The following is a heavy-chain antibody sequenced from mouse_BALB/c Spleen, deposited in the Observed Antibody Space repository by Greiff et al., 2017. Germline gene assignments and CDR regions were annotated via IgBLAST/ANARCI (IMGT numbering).Heavy chain of an antibody. CDR2: INPYYGST. Sequence: VQLQPTGPELVKPGASVKISCKASGYSFTDYIMLWVKQSHGKSLEWIGNINPYYGSTSYNLKFKGKATLTVDKSSSTAYMQLNSLTSEDSAVYYCAAAGTTGSFDYWGQGTTLTVSS. J-gene: IGHJ2*01. CDR1: GYSFTDYI. V-gene: IGHV1-39*01. D-gene: IGHD4-1*02. CDR3: AAAGTTGSFDY.